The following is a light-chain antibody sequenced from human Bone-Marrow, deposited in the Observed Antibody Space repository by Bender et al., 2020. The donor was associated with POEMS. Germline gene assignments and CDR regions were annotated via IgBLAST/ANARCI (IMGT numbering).Light chain of an antibody. V-gene: IGLV3-21*02. CDR1: NIGTKG. J-gene: IGLJ2*01. CDR3: QVWDSSSDHPRAV. CDR2: DDS. Sequence: SYVLTQPPSVSVAPGQTASIPCGGYNIGTKGVHWYQQKPGQAPVLVVYDDSDRPSGVPERFSGSNSGNTATLTISRVEAGDEAAYYCQVWDSSSDHPRAVFGGGTKLTVL.